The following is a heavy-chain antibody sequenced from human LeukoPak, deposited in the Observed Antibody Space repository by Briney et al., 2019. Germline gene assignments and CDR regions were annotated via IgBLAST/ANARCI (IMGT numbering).Heavy chain of an antibody. CDR2: IYTSGST. D-gene: IGHD3-22*01. Sequence: PSETLPLTCTVSGGSISSYYWSWIRQPAGKELEWIGRIYTSGSTNYNPSLKSRVTISVDTSKNQFSLKLSSVTAADTAVYYCARETYYYDSSGYYYPYYFDYWGQGTLVTVSS. J-gene: IGHJ4*02. CDR1: GGSISSYY. CDR3: ARETYYYDSSGYYYPYYFDY. V-gene: IGHV4-4*07.